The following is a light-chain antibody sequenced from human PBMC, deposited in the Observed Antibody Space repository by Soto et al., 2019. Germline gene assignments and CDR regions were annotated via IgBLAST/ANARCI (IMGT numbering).Light chain of an antibody. V-gene: IGKV2-28*01. CDR1: QTLLHSNGYNY. CDR3: MQALQTPT. CDR2: LGS. J-gene: IGKJ4*01. Sequence: DIVMTQSPLSLPVTPGEPASISCRSSQTLLHSNGYNYLDWYLQKPGQYPQILIYLGSSRASGVPDRFSGSGSGTDFTLKISRVEAEDVGVYYCMQALQTPTFGGGTKVDIK.